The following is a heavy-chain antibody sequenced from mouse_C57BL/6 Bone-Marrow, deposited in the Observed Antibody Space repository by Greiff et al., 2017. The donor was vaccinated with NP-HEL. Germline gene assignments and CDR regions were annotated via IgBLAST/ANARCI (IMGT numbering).Heavy chain of an antibody. CDR2: IRNKANGYTT. J-gene: IGHJ2*01. D-gene: IGHD3-1*01. CDR3: AISGPDLYYFDY. V-gene: IGHV7-3*01. Sequence: EVKLMESGGGLVQPGGSLSLSCAASGFTFTDYYMSWVRQPPGKALEWLGFIRNKANGYTTEYSASVKGRFTISRENSQSILSLQMNALRAEDRATYYCAISGPDLYYFDYWGQGTTLTVSS. CDR1: GFTFTDYY.